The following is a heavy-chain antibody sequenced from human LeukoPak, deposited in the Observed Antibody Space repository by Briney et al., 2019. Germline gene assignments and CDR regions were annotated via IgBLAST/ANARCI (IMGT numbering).Heavy chain of an antibody. J-gene: IGHJ4*02. CDR3: ALQNYCSSTSCPSNY. Sequence: GASVKVSCKASGYTFTSYGISWVRQAPGQGLEWMGWISAYNGNTNYAQKLQGRVTMTTDTSTSTAYMELRSLRSDDTAVYYCALQNYCSSTSCPSNYWGQGTLVTVSS. D-gene: IGHD2-2*01. V-gene: IGHV1-18*01. CDR1: GYTFTSYG. CDR2: ISAYNGNT.